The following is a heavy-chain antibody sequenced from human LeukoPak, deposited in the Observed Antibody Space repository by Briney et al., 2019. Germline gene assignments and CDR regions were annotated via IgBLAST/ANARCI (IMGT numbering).Heavy chain of an antibody. CDR3: ARGSRDYDILTGYRYYYYYMDV. Sequence: GASVTVSCKASGYTFTSYYMHWVRQAPGQGLEWMGIINPSGGSTSYAQKFQGRVTMTRDMSTSTVYMELSSLRSEDTAVYYCARGSRDYDILTGYRYYYYYMDVWGKGTTVTISS. CDR2: INPSGGST. V-gene: IGHV1-46*01. J-gene: IGHJ6*03. D-gene: IGHD3-9*01. CDR1: GYTFTSYY.